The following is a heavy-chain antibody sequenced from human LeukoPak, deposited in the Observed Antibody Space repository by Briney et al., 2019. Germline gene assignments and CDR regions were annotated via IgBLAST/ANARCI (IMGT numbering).Heavy chain of an antibody. V-gene: IGHV4-31*03. CDR3: ARWVATGYFDY. J-gene: IGHJ4*02. Sequence: SETLSLTCTVSGGSISSGGYYWSWIRQHPGKGLEWIGYIYYSGSTYYNPSLKSRVTISVDTSKNQFSLKLSSVTAADTAVYYCARWVATGYFDYWGQGTLVTVSS. D-gene: IGHD1-14*01. CDR1: GGSISSGGYY. CDR2: IYYSGST.